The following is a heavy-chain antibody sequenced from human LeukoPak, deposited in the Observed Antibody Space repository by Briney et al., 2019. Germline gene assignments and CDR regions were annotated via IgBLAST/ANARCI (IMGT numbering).Heavy chain of an antibody. Sequence: GGSLRPSCAASGFTFSSYWMHWVRQAPGKGLVWVSRINSDGSSTSYADSVKGRFTISRDNAKNTLYLQMNSLRAEDTAVYYCARAGSYEWLAPNYWGQGTLVTVSS. J-gene: IGHJ4*02. V-gene: IGHV3-74*01. CDR3: ARAGSYEWLAPNY. D-gene: IGHD6-19*01. CDR2: INSDGSST. CDR1: GFTFSSYW.